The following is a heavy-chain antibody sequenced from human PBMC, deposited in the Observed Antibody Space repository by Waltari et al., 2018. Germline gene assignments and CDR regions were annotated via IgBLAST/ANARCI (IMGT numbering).Heavy chain of an antibody. CDR2: IYSGVST. CDR3: ARDVLEVGATGAFDI. J-gene: IGHJ3*02. Sequence: EVQLVESGGGLVQPGGSLRLSCAASGFTVSSNYMSWVRQAPGKGLEWVSVIYSGVSTYYADSVKGRFTISRYNSKNTLYLQMNSLRAEDTAVYYCARDVLEVGATGAFDIWGQGTMVTVSS. D-gene: IGHD1-26*01. CDR1: GFTVSSNY. V-gene: IGHV3-66*02.